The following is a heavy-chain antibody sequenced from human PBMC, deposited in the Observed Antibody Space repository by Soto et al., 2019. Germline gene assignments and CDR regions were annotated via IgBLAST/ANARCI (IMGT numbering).Heavy chain of an antibody. V-gene: IGHV4-4*09. J-gene: IGHJ1*01. Sequence: SETLSLTCTVSGGSISSYYWSWIRQPPGKGLEWIGYIHSSGSIYYNPSLKSRATMSIDTAGNQFSLKVSSVTVADPAVYYCARDLDGLHDDTSGPFPRPGWGQGTLVTVSS. CDR1: GGSISSYY. CDR2: IHSSGSI. CDR3: ARDLDGLHDDTSGPFPRPG. D-gene: IGHD3-22*01.